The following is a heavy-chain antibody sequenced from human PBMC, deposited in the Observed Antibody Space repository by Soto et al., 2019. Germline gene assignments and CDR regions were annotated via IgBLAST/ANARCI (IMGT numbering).Heavy chain of an antibody. CDR2: ISTYYDNT. CDR3: ARDPPRRYNSGQGLDY. CDR1: GYTFTCYG. D-gene: IGHD5-18*01. J-gene: IGHJ4*02. Sequence: ASVKASCKASGYTFTCYGISWVQQAPGQGLEWMGWISTYYDNTNYAQNLRGRVTMTTDTSTSTAYMELRSLRSDDTAVYYCARDPPRRYNSGQGLDYWGQGTLVTVSS. V-gene: IGHV1-18*04.